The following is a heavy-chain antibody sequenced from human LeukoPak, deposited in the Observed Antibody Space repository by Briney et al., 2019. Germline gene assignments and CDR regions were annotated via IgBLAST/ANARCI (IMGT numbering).Heavy chain of an antibody. D-gene: IGHD6-19*01. CDR3: ASERRYSSGRWDYYFDY. CDR1: GGSFSSYY. J-gene: IGHJ4*02. CDR2: INHSRGT. Sequence: PSETLSLTCAVYGGSFSSYYWGWIRQPPGKGLEWIGEINHSRGTNYNPSLKSRVTISVDTPKRQFSLRLSSVTAADTAVYYCASERRYSSGRWDYYFDYWGQGTLVTVSS. V-gene: IGHV4-34*01.